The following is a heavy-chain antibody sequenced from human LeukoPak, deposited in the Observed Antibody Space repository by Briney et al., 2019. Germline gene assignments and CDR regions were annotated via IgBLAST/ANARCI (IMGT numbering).Heavy chain of an antibody. CDR1: GGSISGYY. CDR3: ARDRKYSGSYYGMDV. D-gene: IGHD1-26*01. Sequence: KPSETLSLTCTVSGGSISGYYWSWIRQPPGKGLEWIGYIYYSGSTNYNPSLKSRVTISVDTSKNQFPLKLSSVTAADTAVYYCARDRKYSGSYYGMDVWGQGTTVTVSS. V-gene: IGHV4-59*01. CDR2: IYYSGST. J-gene: IGHJ6*02.